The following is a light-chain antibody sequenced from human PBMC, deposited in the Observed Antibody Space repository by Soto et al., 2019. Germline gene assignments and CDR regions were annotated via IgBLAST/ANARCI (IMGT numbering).Light chain of an antibody. Sequence: QSALTQPPSASGSPGQSVTISCTGTSGDIGGYDYVSWYQQHPGKAPKLMIYEVTKRPLGVPDRFSGSKSGNTDSLTVSGLQAEDEADYYCSSYAGSNNPYVFGPGTKLTVL. V-gene: IGLV2-8*01. CDR3: SSYAGSNNPYV. CDR1: SGDIGGYDY. CDR2: EVT. J-gene: IGLJ1*01.